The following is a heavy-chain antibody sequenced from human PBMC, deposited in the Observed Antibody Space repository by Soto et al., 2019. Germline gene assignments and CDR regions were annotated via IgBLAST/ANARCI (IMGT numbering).Heavy chain of an antibody. CDR2: IYYSGST. CDR3: ARGMVRGSFDY. Sequence: QVQLQESGPGLVKPSETLSLTCTVSGGSISSYYWSWIRQPPGKGLEWIGYIYYSGSTNYNPSLKSRVTISVDTSKNQFSLKRSSVTAADTAVYYCARGMVRGSFDYWGQGTLVTVSS. CDR1: GGSISSYY. J-gene: IGHJ4*02. V-gene: IGHV4-59*01. D-gene: IGHD3-10*01.